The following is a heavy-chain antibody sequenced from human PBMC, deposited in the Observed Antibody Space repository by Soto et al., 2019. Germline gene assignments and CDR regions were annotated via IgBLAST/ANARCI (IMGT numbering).Heavy chain of an antibody. CDR2: ISGSGGNT. J-gene: IGHJ6*03. V-gene: IGHV3-23*01. D-gene: IGHD7-27*01. CDR3: AKDGRGGGEGTYYMDV. Sequence: EVQLLESGGGLVQPGGSLRLSCAASGFTFSSYAMSWVRQAPGKGLEWVSAISGSGGNTYYADSVKGRFTISRDNSKNRLYLKMNSRGAEDRAVYYCAKDGRGGGEGTYYMDVWGKGTTVTVSS. CDR1: GFTFSSYA.